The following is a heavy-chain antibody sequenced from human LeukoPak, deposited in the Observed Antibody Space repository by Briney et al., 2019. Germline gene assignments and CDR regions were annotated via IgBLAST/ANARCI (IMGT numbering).Heavy chain of an antibody. CDR3: ARDWGSSWYRGYFDY. V-gene: IGHV4-34*01. CDR1: GGSFSGYY. Sequence: SETLSLTCAVYGGSFSGYYWSWIRQPPGKGLEWIREINHSGSTNYNPSLKSRVTISVDTSKNQFSLKLSSVTAADTAVYYCARDWGSSWYRGYFDYWGQGTLVTVSS. D-gene: IGHD6-13*01. CDR2: INHSGST. J-gene: IGHJ4*02.